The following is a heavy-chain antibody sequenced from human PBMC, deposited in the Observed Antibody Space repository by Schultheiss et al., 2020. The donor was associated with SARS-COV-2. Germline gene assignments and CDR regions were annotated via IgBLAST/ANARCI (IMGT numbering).Heavy chain of an antibody. Sequence: GGSLRLSCAASGFTFSSYSMNWVRQAPGKGLEWVSSISSSSSYIYYADSVKGRFTISRDNAKNSLYLQMNSLRAEDTAVYYCASWFGETKYGMDVWGQGTTVTVSS. CDR3: ASWFGETKYGMDV. J-gene: IGHJ6*02. CDR1: GFTFSSYS. CDR2: ISSSSSYI. V-gene: IGHV3-21*01. D-gene: IGHD3-10*01.